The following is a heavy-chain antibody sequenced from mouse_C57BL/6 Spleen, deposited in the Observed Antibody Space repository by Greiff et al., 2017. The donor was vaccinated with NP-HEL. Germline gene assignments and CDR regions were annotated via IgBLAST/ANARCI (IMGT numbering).Heavy chain of an antibody. V-gene: IGHV3-6*01. CDR1: GYSITSGYY. CDR3: ARGEGIAWFAY. J-gene: IGHJ3*01. Sequence: DVQLQESGPGLVKPSQSLSLPCSVTGYSITSGYYWNWIRQFPGNKLEWMGYISYDGSNNYNPSLKNRISITRDTSKNQFFLKLNSVTTEDTATYYCARGEGIAWFAYWGQGTLVTVSA. CDR2: ISYDGSN.